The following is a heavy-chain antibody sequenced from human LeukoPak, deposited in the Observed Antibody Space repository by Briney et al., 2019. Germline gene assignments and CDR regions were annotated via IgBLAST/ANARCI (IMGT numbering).Heavy chain of an antibody. D-gene: IGHD4-11*01. J-gene: IGHJ6*02. Sequence: GASVKVSCKASGYTFISYYMHWVRQAPGQGLEWMGIINPSGGSTSYAQKFQGRVTMTRDTSTSTVYMELSSLRSEDTAVYHCVRDYGNSLDVWGQGTTVTVSS. CDR1: GYTFISYY. V-gene: IGHV1-46*01. CDR3: VRDYGNSLDV. CDR2: INPSGGST.